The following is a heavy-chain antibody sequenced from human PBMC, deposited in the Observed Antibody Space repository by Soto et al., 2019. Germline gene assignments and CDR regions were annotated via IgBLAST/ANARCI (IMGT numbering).Heavy chain of an antibody. CDR2: IYSGGST. V-gene: IGHV3-66*01. D-gene: IGHD4-17*01. CDR1: GFTVSSNY. Sequence: PGGSLRLSCAASGFTVSSNYMSWVRQAPGKGLEWVSVIYSGGSTYYADSVKGRFTISRDNSKNTLYLQMSSLRAEDTAVYYCARVPPPSYGDYVNRYYYYYGMDVWGQGTTVTVSS. J-gene: IGHJ6*02. CDR3: ARVPPPSYGDYVNRYYYYYGMDV.